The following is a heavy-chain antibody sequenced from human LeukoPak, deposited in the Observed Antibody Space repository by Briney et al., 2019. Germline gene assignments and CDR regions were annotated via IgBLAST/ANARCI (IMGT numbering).Heavy chain of an antibody. Sequence: GGSLRLSCAVSGVTLTSAWMSWVRQAPGKGLEWVGRIKGKTAVGAPDYVASVKGRFTISRDDSKNTLFLQMNSLKTEDTAVYYCLTGDYDFWSGLYSPNHYFDYWGQGTLVTVSS. D-gene: IGHD3-3*01. CDR3: LTGDYDFWSGLYSPNHYFDY. CDR2: IKGKTAVGAP. J-gene: IGHJ4*02. CDR1: GVTLTSAW. V-gene: IGHV3-15*01.